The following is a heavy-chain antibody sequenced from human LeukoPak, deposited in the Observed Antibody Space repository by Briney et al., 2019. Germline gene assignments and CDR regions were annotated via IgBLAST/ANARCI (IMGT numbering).Heavy chain of an antibody. V-gene: IGHV4-30-2*01. CDR3: ARDFPPRGYSGYGLLVGDDY. D-gene: IGHD5-12*01. Sequence: PSQTLSLTCAVSGGSISSGGYSWSWIRQPPGKGLEWVGYIYHSGSTYYNPSLKSRVTISVDRSKNQFFLKLSSVTAADTAVYYCARDFPPRGYSGYGLLVGDDYWGQGTLVPVSS. CDR2: IYHSGST. J-gene: IGHJ4*02. CDR1: GGSISSGGYS.